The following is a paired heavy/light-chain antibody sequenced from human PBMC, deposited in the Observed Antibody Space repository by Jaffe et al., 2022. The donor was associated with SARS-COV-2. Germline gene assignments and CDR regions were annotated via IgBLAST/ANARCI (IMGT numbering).Heavy chain of an antibody. CDR3: AKSGPCTSCYLAFYYYAMDV. CDR1: GFTFSNYA. CDR2: ISGRGDTT. Sequence: EVQLLQSGGGLVQPGGSLRLSCAASGFTFSNYAMNWVRQAPGKGLEWVSTISGRGDTTYYAGSVKGRFTISRDKSKNTLYLQMNSLRAEDTALYYCAKSGPCTSCYLAFYYYAMDVWGQGTTVTVSS. J-gene: IGHJ6*02. D-gene: IGHD2-2*01. V-gene: IGHV3-23*01.
Light chain of an antibody. Sequence: QSALTQPASVSGSPGQSITISCTGTSSDVGDYNYVSWYQQHPGKAPKLMIYDVSDRPSGVPNRFSGSKSGNTASLTISGLQAEDEADYYCTSYTSSSTVLFGGGTKLTVL. CDR1: SSDVGDYNY. J-gene: IGLJ2*01. CDR3: TSYTSSSTVL. CDR2: DVS. V-gene: IGLV2-14*01.